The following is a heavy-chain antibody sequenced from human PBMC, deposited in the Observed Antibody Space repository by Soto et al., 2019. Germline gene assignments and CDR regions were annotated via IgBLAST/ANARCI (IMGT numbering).Heavy chain of an antibody. CDR1: GYTFTYRC. CDR3: ARSTAAVAFDI. D-gene: IGHD6-13*01. Sequence: SVKVSCKASGYTFTYRCLHWVRQAPGQALEWMGWITPFNGNTNYAQKFQDRVTITRDRSMSTAYMELSSLRSEDTAMYYCARSTAAVAFDIWGQGTMVTVSS. V-gene: IGHV1-45*02. J-gene: IGHJ3*02. CDR2: ITPFNGNT.